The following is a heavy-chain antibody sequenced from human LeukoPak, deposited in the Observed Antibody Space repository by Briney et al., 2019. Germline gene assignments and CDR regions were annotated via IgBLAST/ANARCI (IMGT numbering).Heavy chain of an antibody. D-gene: IGHD3-10*01. J-gene: IGHJ6*03. CDR2: IYYSGST. CDR1: GGSISSSSYY. V-gene: IGHV4-39*01. Sequence: RSSETLSLTCTVSGGSISSSSYYWGWIRQPPGKGLEWIGSIYYSGSTYYNPSLKSRVTISVDTSKNQFSLKLSSVTAADTAVYYCARHYGSGSYYNSIFYYYYYYMDVWGKGTTVTISS. CDR3: ARHYGSGSYYNSIFYYYYYYMDV.